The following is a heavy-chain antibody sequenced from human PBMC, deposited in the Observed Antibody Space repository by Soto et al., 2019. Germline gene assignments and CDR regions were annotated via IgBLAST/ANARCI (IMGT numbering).Heavy chain of an antibody. CDR1: GDSVSSNSAA. V-gene: IGHV6-1*01. CDR3: ARDNVDIVATVYYYYYGMDD. D-gene: IGHD5-12*01. J-gene: IGHJ6*02. CDR2: TYYRSKWYN. Sequence: SQTLSLTCAISGDSVSSNSAAWNWIRQSPSRGLEWLGRTYYRSKWYNDYAVSVKSRITINPDTSKNQFSLQLNSVTPEDTAVYYCARDNVDIVATVYYYYYGMDDWGQGTTVTVSS.